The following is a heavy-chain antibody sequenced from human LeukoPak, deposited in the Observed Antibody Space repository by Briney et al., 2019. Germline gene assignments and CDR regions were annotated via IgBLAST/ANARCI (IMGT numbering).Heavy chain of an antibody. CDR1: GGSFSGYY. J-gene: IGHJ5*02. Sequence: SETLSLTCAVYGGSFSGYYWRWIRQPPGKGLEWIGEINHSGSTNYNSSLKSRVTISVDTSKNQFSLKLSSVTAADTAVYYCARDHSSGWKNWFDPWGQGTLVTVSS. CDR2: INHSGST. V-gene: IGHV4-34*01. CDR3: ARDHSSGWKNWFDP. D-gene: IGHD6-19*01.